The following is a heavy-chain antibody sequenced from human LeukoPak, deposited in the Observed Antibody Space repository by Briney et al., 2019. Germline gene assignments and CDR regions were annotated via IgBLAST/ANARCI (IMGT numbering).Heavy chain of an antibody. D-gene: IGHD2-2*01. CDR3: ATDPIGYCSSTSCLRKHYYYGMDV. V-gene: IGHV1-24*01. CDR1: GYTLTELS. J-gene: IGHJ6*02. Sequence: GASGKVSCKVSGYTLTELSMHWVRQAPGKGLEWMGGFDPEDGETIYAQKFQGRVTMTEDTSTDTAYMELSSLRSEDTAVYYCATDPIGYCSSTSCLRKHYYYGMDVWGQGTTVTVSS. CDR2: FDPEDGET.